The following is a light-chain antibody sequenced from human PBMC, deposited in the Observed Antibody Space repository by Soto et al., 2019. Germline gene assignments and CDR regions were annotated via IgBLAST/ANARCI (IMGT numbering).Light chain of an antibody. CDR1: QSVSSY. V-gene: IGKV3-11*01. CDR2: DAS. J-gene: IGKJ5*01. Sequence: EIMLTQSPATLSLSPGERATLSCRASQSVSSYLAWYQQKPGQAPRLLIYDASNRATGIPAGFSGSGSGTDFTLTISSLEPEDFAVYYCQQRSNWITFGQGRRLEIK. CDR3: QQRSNWIT.